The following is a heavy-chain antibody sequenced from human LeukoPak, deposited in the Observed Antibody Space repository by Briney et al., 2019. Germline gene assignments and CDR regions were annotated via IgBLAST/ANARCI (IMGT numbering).Heavy chain of an antibody. J-gene: IGHJ3*02. V-gene: IGHV4-4*09. Sequence: SETLSLTCSVSGGSVNSYYWSWIRQPPGKGLEWIGYIYTTGRTNYNPSLKSRVTISVDTSKNQFSLKLSSVTAEDTAVYYCAKILGSGVWYGFDIWGQGTMVTVSS. CDR1: GGSVNSYY. CDR3: AKILGSGVWYGFDI. D-gene: IGHD7-27*01. CDR2: IYTTGRT.